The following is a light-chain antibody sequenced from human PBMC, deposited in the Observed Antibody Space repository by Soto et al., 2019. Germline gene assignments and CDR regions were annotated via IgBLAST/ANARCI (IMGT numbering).Light chain of an antibody. CDR1: QSVNNN. CDR2: GAY. CDR3: QQYDQWPLT. V-gene: IGKV3-15*01. J-gene: IGKJ4*01. Sequence: EIVMTQSPGTLSVSPGEGATLACRASQSVNNNLAWYQQKPGQAPRLLIYGAYSRPTGISGRFIGSGSGTEFTLTISSLQSEDFVVYFCQQYDQWPLTSGGGTKVEV.